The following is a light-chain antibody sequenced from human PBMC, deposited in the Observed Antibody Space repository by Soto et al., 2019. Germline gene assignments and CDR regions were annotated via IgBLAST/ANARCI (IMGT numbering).Light chain of an antibody. Sequence: EMVMTQSPATLSVSPGVRATLSCRASQSVSSNLAWYQQKPGQAPRLLIYGASTRATGVPARFSGSGSGTEFTLTISSLQSEDFAVYHCQHYNSWPRTFSQGTKVESK. CDR2: GAS. CDR3: QHYNSWPRT. V-gene: IGKV3-15*01. J-gene: IGKJ1*01. CDR1: QSVSSN.